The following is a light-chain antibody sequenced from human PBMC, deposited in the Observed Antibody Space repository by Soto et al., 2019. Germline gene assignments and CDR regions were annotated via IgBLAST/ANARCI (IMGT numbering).Light chain of an antibody. CDR1: QSISNW. CDR2: KAS. Sequence: DIQMTQSPSTLSASVGDTVTITCRASQSISNWLAWYQQRPGKAPNLLIYKASSLEGGVPSRFSGSGSGTDFTLTISSLQPDDFAVYYCQQYNNWPRTFGQGTKVEIK. CDR3: QQYNNWPRT. V-gene: IGKV1-5*03. J-gene: IGKJ1*01.